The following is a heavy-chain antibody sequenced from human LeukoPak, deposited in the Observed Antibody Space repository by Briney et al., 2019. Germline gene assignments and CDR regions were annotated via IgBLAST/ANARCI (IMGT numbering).Heavy chain of an antibody. V-gene: IGHV3-23*01. CDR1: GFTFSSYA. CDR2: ISGSGGST. D-gene: IGHD3-10*01. Sequence: QPGASLRLSCAASGFTFSSYAMSWVRQAPGKGLEWVSAISGSGGSTYYADSVKGRFAISRDNSKNTLYLQMNSLRAEDTAVYYCAKDRRLEGIWFGELEYWGQGTLVTVSS. CDR3: AKDRRLEGIWFGELEY. J-gene: IGHJ4*02.